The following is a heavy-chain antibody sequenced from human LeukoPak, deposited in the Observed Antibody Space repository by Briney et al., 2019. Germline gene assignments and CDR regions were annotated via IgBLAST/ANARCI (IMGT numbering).Heavy chain of an antibody. CDR2: INPNSGGT. CDR1: GYTFTGYY. CDR3: ARGVPLVPAAIRWVDFDY. Sequence: GASVKVSCKASGYTFTGYYMHWVRQAPGQGLEWMGWINPNSGGTNYAQKFQGRVTMTRGTSISTAYMELSRLRSDDTAVYYCARGVPLVPAAIRWVDFDYWGQGTLVTVSS. D-gene: IGHD2-2*02. V-gene: IGHV1-2*02. J-gene: IGHJ4*02.